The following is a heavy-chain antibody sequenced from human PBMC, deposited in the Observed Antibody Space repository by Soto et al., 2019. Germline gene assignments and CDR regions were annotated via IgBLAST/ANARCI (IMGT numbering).Heavy chain of an antibody. D-gene: IGHD2-15*01. J-gene: IGHJ1*01. V-gene: IGHV4-39*01. CDR2: IYYSGST. CDR3: ARRDCSGGSCYSVQH. Sequence: SETLSLTCTVSGGSISSSSYYWGWIRQPPGKGLEWIGSIYYSGSTYYNPSLKSRVTISVDTSKNQFSLKLSSVTAADTAVYYCARRDCSGGSCYSVQHWGQGTLVTVSS. CDR1: GGSISSSSYY.